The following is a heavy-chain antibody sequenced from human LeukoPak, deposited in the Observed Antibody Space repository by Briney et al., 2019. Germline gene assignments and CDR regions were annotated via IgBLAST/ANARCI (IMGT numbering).Heavy chain of an antibody. CDR3: ARDSSTFGGVIVSSASFDY. CDR1: GYTFTSYG. Sequence: ASVKVSCKASGYTFTSYGISWVRQAPGQGLEWMGWISAYNGNTNYAQKLQGRVTMTTDTSTSTAYMELRSLRSDDTAVYYCARDSSTFGGVIVSSASFDYWGQGTLVTVSS. D-gene: IGHD3-16*02. J-gene: IGHJ4*02. V-gene: IGHV1-18*01. CDR2: ISAYNGNT.